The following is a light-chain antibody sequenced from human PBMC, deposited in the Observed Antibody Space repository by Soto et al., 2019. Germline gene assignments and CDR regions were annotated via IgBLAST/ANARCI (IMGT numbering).Light chain of an antibody. CDR3: QQCNNWPLT. Sequence: EIVLTQSPATLSLSPGERATISCRASQSVSSYLAWYQQKPGQAPRLLIYDASNRATGIPARFSGSGSGTDFTLTISSLEPEDFAVYYCQQCNNWPLTFGGGTKVDIK. CDR2: DAS. J-gene: IGKJ4*01. CDR1: QSVSSY. V-gene: IGKV3-11*01.